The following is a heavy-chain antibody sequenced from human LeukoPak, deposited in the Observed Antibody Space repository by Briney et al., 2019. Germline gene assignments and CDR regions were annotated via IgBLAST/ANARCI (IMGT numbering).Heavy chain of an antibody. D-gene: IGHD6-13*01. CDR1: GGSISTYY. V-gene: IGHV4-4*07. CDR2: IYNSGST. CDR3: ASLSLPNSVAAAGTFVSLYYGMDV. J-gene: IGHJ6*02. Sequence: SETLSLTCTVSGGSISTYYWSWIRQPAGKGLEWIGRIYNSGSTNYNPSLKSRVTMSVNTSKNQFSLELSSVTAADTAVYYCASLSLPNSVAAAGTFVSLYYGMDVWGQGTTVTVSS.